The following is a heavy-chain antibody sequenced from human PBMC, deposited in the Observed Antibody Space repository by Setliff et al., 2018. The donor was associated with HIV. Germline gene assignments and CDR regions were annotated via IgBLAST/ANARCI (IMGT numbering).Heavy chain of an antibody. D-gene: IGHD3-9*01. V-gene: IGHV1-18*01. CDR1: RYTFTSYG. CDR3: ARTILRYFGWENPLPDAFDI. Sequence: GGPVKVSCKASRYTFTSYGISWVRQAPGQGLEWMGWINTYKGNTNYAQKVQGRVTMTKDTSTSTAYLEVRSLRSDDTAVYYCARTILRYFGWENPLPDAFDIWGQGTMVTVSS. CDR2: INTYKGNT. J-gene: IGHJ3*02.